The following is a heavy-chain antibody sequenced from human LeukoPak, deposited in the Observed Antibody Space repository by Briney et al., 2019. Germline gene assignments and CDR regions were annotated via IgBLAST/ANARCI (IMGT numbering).Heavy chain of an antibody. D-gene: IGHD3-22*01. CDR3: ARGEPYYYDSSGYAY. Sequence: PSETLSLTCAVYGGSFSGYYWSWIRQPPGKGPEWIGEISHSGSTNYNPSLKSRVTISVDTSKNQFSLKLSSVTAADTAVYYCARGEPYYYDSSGYAYWGQGTLVTVSS. V-gene: IGHV4-34*01. CDR1: GGSFSGYY. J-gene: IGHJ4*02. CDR2: ISHSGST.